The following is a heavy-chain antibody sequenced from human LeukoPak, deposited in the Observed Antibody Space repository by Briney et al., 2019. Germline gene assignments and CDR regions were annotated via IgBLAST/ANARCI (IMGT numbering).Heavy chain of an antibody. CDR2: IFYSGST. CDR3: ARVTGYRIEDYFDY. Sequence: SETLSLTCTVSGGSISGYYWSWIRQPPGKGLEWIGYIFYSGSTNYNPSLKSRVTISVDTSKNQFSLKLSSVTAADTAVYYCARVTGYRIEDYFDYWGQGTLVTVSS. J-gene: IGHJ4*02. CDR1: GGSISGYY. D-gene: IGHD6-13*01. V-gene: IGHV4-59*01.